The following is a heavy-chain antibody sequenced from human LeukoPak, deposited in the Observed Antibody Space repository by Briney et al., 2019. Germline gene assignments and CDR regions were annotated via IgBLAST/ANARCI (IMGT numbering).Heavy chain of an antibody. V-gene: IGHV1-69*05. CDR2: IIPIFGTA. J-gene: IGHJ4*02. CDR1: GGTFSSYA. Sequence: SVKVSCKASGGTFSSYAISWVRQAPGQGLEWMGGIIPIFGTANYAQKFQGRVAITTDESTSTAYMELSSLRSEDTAVYYCATTYYYDSSGYYSYYFDYWGQGTLVTVSP. D-gene: IGHD3-22*01. CDR3: ATTYYYDSSGYYSYYFDY.